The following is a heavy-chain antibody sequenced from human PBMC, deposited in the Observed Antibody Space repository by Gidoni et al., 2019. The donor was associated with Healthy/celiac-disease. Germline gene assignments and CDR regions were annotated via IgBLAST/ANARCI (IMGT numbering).Heavy chain of an antibody. CDR3: ARDADIAAAIFDY. CDR1: GFTFSSYW. J-gene: IGHJ4*02. CDR2: IKQDGSEK. V-gene: IGHV3-7*03. Sequence: EVQLVEAGGGWVQPGGSLRLACAASGFTFSSYWMSWVRQAPGKGLEWLANIKQDGSEKYYVNSVKGRFTISRDNAKNSLYLQMNSLRADDTAVYYCARDADIAAAIFDYWGQGTLVTVSS. D-gene: IGHD6-13*01.